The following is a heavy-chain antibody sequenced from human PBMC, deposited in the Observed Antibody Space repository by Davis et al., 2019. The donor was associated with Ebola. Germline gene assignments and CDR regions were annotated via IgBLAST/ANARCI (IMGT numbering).Heavy chain of an antibody. CDR2: ISGSGGST. Sequence: GGSLRLSCAASGFTFSSYAMSWVRQAPGKGLEWVSAISGSGGSTYYAGSVKGRFTTSRDNSKNTLYLQMNSLRAEDTAVYYCAKGSYGDLQNYYYGMDVWGQGTTVTVSS. CDR1: GFTFSSYA. J-gene: IGHJ6*02. CDR3: AKGSYGDLQNYYYGMDV. D-gene: IGHD4-17*01. V-gene: IGHV3-23*01.